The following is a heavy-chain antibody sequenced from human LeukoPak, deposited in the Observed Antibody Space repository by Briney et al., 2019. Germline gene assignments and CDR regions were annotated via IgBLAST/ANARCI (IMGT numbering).Heavy chain of an antibody. V-gene: IGHV4-39*07. D-gene: IGHD3-22*01. Sequence: PSETLSLTCTVSGGSVYTSDYYWGCVRQPPGKGPEWIGDIFYTGKTNYNPSLKSRDSISIDTSKNQFSLKLTSVTAADTAVYYCARGRTYYYDTSGYYPSIYYGMDVWGEGTTVIVSS. J-gene: IGHJ6*04. CDR2: IFYTGKT. CDR1: GGSVYTSDYY. CDR3: ARGRTYYYDTSGYYPSIYYGMDV.